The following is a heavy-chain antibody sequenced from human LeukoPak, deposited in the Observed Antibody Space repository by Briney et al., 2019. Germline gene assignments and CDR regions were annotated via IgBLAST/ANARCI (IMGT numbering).Heavy chain of an antibody. D-gene: IGHD6-19*01. J-gene: IGHJ4*02. CDR2: IWFDGTEGPDK. Sequence: GGSLRLSCAASGFTFRTFAMDWVRQAPGEGLEWVAAIWFDGTEGPDKNYADSVRGRFLISRDDSKNTLFLQMNNLRAEDTAVYYCAKEAGSGWRYFDNWGQGTLVTVSS. CDR3: AKEAGSGWRYFDN. CDR1: GFTFRTFA. V-gene: IGHV3-33*06.